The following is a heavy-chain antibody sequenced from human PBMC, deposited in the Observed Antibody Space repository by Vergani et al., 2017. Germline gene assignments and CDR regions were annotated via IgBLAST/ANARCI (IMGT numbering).Heavy chain of an antibody. CDR1: GYSFTSSW. D-gene: IGHD3-16*02. Sequence: EVQLVQSGAEVKKPGESLRISCKGSGYSFTSSWISWVRQMPGKGLEWMGRIDPSDSYTNYSPSFQGHVTISADKSISTAYLQWSSLKASDTAMYYCARXAHDYVWGSYRYSAHFDYWGQGTLVTVSS. CDR3: ARXAHDYVWGSYRYSAHFDY. J-gene: IGHJ4*02. CDR2: IDPSDSYT. V-gene: IGHV5-10-1*03.